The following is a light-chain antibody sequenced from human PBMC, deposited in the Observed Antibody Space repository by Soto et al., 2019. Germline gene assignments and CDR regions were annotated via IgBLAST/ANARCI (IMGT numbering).Light chain of an antibody. CDR2: GIT. CDR3: QSYDSSLSGSVV. CDR1: SSNIGAHYD. Sequence: QSVLTQPPSVSGAPGQRVTISCTGSSSNIGAHYDVHWYQQLPGTAPKLLIYGITNRPSGVPDRFSGSKSGTSATLAITGLQAEDEADYYGQSYDSSLSGSVVFGGGTQPTV. V-gene: IGLV1-40*01. J-gene: IGLJ3*02.